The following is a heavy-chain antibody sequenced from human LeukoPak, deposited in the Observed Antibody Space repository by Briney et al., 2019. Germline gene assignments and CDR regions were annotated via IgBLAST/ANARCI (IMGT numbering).Heavy chain of an antibody. CDR1: GFTFSSYG. CDR2: IWYDGSNK. Sequence: PGGSLRLSCAASGFTFSSYGMHWVRQAPGKGLEWVAVIWYDGSNKYYADSVKGRFTISRDNPKNTLYLQMNSLRAEDTAVYYCARQLYYYETSLDYWGQGTLVTVSS. J-gene: IGHJ4*02. D-gene: IGHD3-22*01. V-gene: IGHV3-33*01. CDR3: ARQLYYYETSLDY.